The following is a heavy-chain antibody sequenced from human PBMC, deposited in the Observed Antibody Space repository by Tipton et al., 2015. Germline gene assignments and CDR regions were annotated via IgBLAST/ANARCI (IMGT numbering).Heavy chain of an antibody. D-gene: IGHD6-13*01. V-gene: IGHV4-59*12. J-gene: IGHJ4*02. CDR3: ARDGPYSSTWDFDY. CDR2: IQYSGGT. CDR1: SDSINKYY. Sequence: TLSLTCTVSSDSINKYYWSWIRQPPGKELQWIGYIQYSGGTNYNPSLESRVSMSVDTSKTQFSLEMRSVTAADTAVYYCARDGPYSSTWDFDYGGQGTLVTVSS.